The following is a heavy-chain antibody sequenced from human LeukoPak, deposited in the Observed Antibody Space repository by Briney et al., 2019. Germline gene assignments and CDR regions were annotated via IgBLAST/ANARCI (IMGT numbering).Heavy chain of an antibody. Sequence: SETLSLTCTVSGDSISSYDWSWIRQPPGKGLEWIGYAYHSGITNYNPSLKSRVTISVDTSESQFSLRLSSVTAADTAIYYCARHGDTFDPWGQGILVTVSS. CDR1: GDSISSYD. J-gene: IGHJ5*02. CDR3: ARHGDTFDP. D-gene: IGHD3-10*01. CDR2: AYHSGIT. V-gene: IGHV4-59*01.